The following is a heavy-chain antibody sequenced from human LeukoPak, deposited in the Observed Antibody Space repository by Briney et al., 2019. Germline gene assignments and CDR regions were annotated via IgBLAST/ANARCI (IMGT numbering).Heavy chain of an antibody. CDR2: INTNTGNP. Sequence: GASVKVSCKASGYTFTSYAMNWVRQAPGQGLEWMGWINTNTGNPTYAQGFTGRFVFSLDTSVSTAYLQTSSLKAEDTAVYYCARVQYYYDSSGYFLQSVDAFDIWGQGTMVTVSS. J-gene: IGHJ3*02. CDR1: GYTFTSYA. D-gene: IGHD3-22*01. V-gene: IGHV7-4-1*02. CDR3: ARVQYYYDSSGYFLQSVDAFDI.